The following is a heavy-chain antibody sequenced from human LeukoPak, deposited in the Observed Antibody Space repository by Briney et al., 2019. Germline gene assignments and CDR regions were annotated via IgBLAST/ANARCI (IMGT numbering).Heavy chain of an antibody. CDR2: ISAYNGNT. Sequence: ASVKVSCKASGYAFTSYGISWVRQAPGQGLEWMGWISAYNGNTNYAQKLQGRVTMTTDTSTSTAYMELRSLRSDDTAVYYCARVFPKLRDHDFDYWGQGTLVTVSS. D-gene: IGHD1-14*01. V-gene: IGHV1-18*01. CDR3: ARVFPKLRDHDFDY. J-gene: IGHJ4*02. CDR1: GYAFTSYG.